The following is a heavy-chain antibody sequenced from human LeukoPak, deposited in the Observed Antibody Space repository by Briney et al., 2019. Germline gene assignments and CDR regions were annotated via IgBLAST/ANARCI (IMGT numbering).Heavy chain of an antibody. Sequence: GVPVKVSFKASGYTFIVYYLHWVRQAPGQGLEWMGWINPHNGDTNYAQKFQGRVTMTRDTSITTAYMDLSRLKSDDTAVYYCATVRDIVVGGGPYYFDYWGQGTLVTVSS. J-gene: IGHJ4*02. V-gene: IGHV1-2*02. CDR1: GYTFIVYY. CDR2: INPHNGDT. CDR3: ATVRDIVVGGGPYYFDY. D-gene: IGHD2-15*01.